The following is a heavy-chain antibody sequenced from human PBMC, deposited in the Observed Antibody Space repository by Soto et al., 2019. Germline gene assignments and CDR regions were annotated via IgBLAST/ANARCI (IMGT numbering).Heavy chain of an antibody. Sequence: SETLSLTCAVSGGSISSGGYSWSWIWQPPGKGLEWIGNIYYSGSTYYNPSLKSRVTVSVDTSKNQFSLKLSSVTAADTAVYYCARHPSDFWFDPWGQGTLVTVSS. D-gene: IGHD2-21*02. V-gene: IGHV4-30-2*03. CDR1: GGSISSGGYS. J-gene: IGHJ5*02. CDR2: IYYSGST. CDR3: ARHPSDFWFDP.